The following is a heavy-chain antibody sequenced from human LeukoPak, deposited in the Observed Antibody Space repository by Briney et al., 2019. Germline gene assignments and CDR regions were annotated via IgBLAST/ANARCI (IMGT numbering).Heavy chain of an antibody. CDR3: ARNYYDTSDYYFGNFDY. V-gene: IGHV4-31*11. J-gene: IGHJ4*02. Sequence: PSETLSFTCGVSGGSISSGDYYWSWVRQPPGKGLEWIGYIYNSGGTKYNPSLKSRVTISVDTSKNQFSLKLNSVTAADTAVYYCARNYYDTSDYYFGNFDYWGQGTLVTVSS. CDR2: IYNSGGT. D-gene: IGHD3-22*01. CDR1: GGSISSGDYY.